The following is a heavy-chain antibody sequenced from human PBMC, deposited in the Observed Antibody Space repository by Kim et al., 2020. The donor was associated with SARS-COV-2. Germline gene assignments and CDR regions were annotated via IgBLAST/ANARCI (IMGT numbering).Heavy chain of an antibody. CDR3: ARAAILED. D-gene: IGHD3-3*01. V-gene: IGHV1-46*01. Sequence: ASVKVSCKASGYTFTNSYMHWVRQAPGQGLEWMGIINPSGGGTSYAQKFQGRVTITRDSSTSTMYMYLSSLRSDDTAVYYCARAAILEDWGQGTLVIVSS. CDR2: INPSGGGT. J-gene: IGHJ4*02. CDR1: GYTFTNSY.